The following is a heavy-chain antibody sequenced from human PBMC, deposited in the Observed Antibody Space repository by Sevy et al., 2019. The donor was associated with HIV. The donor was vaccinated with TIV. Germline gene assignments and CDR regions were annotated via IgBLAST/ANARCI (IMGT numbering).Heavy chain of an antibody. J-gene: IGHJ4*02. V-gene: IGHV4-39*01. D-gene: IGHD3-3*01. CDR3: ARRDYYGYSDS. CDR1: GGSISSSNYY. CDR2: IYYSGSP. Sequence: SETLSLTCTVSGGSISSSNYYWGRIRQPPGKGLEWIGTIYYSGSPYYNSSLKSRVTIFKDTSNNQLPLRLSSGTAADTAVYYCARRDYYGYSDSWGQGTLVTVSS.